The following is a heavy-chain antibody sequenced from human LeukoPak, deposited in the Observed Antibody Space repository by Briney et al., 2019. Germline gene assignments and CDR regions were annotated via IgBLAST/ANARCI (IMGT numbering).Heavy chain of an antibody. D-gene: IGHD2-15*01. V-gene: IGHV4-4*02. J-gene: IGHJ4*02. CDR1: GGFISNINW. CDR3: AENGPWSLKY. CDR2: VHQRGVT. Sequence: PSETLSLTCAVSGGFISNINWWSWVRQPPGRGLEWIGEVHQRGVTNYNPSLKSRVTISLDKSNNQFSLKLNSVTAADTAVYFCAENGPWSLKYWGQGTLVTVSS.